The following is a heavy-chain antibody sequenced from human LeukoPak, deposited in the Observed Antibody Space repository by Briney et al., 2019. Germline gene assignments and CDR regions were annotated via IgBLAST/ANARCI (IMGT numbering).Heavy chain of an antibody. D-gene: IGHD1-26*01. Sequence: PGGSLRLSCAASGFTFSNNAMHWVRQAPGKGLQWVAVISHDGSNKYYADSVKGRFTFSRDSSKNTLYLQMNSLRADDTAVYYCAKDRSGGSFDSWGQGTLVTVSS. J-gene: IGHJ4*02. CDR3: AKDRSGGSFDS. V-gene: IGHV3-30*18. CDR2: ISHDGSNK. CDR1: GFTFSNNA.